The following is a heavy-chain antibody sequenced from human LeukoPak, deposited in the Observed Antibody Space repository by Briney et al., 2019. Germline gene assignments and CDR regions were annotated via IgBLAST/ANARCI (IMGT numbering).Heavy chain of an antibody. CDR1: GGSISSHY. Sequence: SETLSLTCTVSGGSISSHYWSWIRQPPGKGLEWIGYIYYSGSTNYNPSLKSRVTISVDTSKNPFSLKLSSVTAADTAVYYCARGSVVPAAMGGWFDPWGQGTLVTVSS. V-gene: IGHV4-59*11. CDR3: ARGSVVPAAMGGWFDP. CDR2: IYYSGST. D-gene: IGHD2-2*01. J-gene: IGHJ5*02.